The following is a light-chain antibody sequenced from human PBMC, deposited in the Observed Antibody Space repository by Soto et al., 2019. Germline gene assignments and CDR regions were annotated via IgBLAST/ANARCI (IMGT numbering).Light chain of an antibody. Sequence: DIVGNQSPGSRAVALGERAAINWKSRESVVYSSNNKNYLAWYQHKPGQPPKLLLYLASMREPGVPDRISGSGSGTDFTLTINSLQAEDVAVYYCQQFHSYPLTFGGGTKVDI. CDR2: LAS. J-gene: IGKJ4*01. V-gene: IGKV4-1*01. CDR1: ESVVYSSNNKNY. CDR3: QQFHSYPLT.